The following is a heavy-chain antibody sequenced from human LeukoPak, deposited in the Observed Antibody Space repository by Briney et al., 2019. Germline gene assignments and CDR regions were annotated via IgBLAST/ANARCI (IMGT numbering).Heavy chain of an antibody. J-gene: IGHJ4*02. D-gene: IGHD6-19*01. CDR2: IYWNDDK. CDR1: GFSLSTSGVG. V-gene: IGHV2-5*01. CDR3: AHLPRIAVDRGNSETALARYYFDY. Sequence: SGPTLVNPTQTLTLTCTFSGFSLSTSGVGVGWIRQPPGKALEWLALIYWNDDKRYSPSLKSRLTITKDTSKNQVVLTMTNMDPVDTATYYCAHLPRIAVDRGNSETALARYYFDYWGQGILVTVSS.